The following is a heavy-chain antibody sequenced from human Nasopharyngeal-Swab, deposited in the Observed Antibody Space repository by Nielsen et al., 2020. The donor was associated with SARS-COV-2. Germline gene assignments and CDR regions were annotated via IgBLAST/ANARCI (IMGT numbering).Heavy chain of an antibody. CDR2: FDPEDGET. D-gene: IGHD3-22*01. V-gene: IGHV1-24*01. Sequence: ASVKVSCKVSGYTLTELSMHWVRQAPGKGLEWMGGFDPEDGETIYAQKFQGRVTMTEDTSTDTAYMELSSLRSEDTAVYYCATAREYYYGSSGYWYYFDYWGQGTLVTVSS. J-gene: IGHJ4*02. CDR3: ATAREYYYGSSGYWYYFDY. CDR1: GYTLTELS.